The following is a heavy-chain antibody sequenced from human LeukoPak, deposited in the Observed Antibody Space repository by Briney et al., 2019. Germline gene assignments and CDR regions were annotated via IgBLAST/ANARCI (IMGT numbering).Heavy chain of an antibody. J-gene: IGHJ4*02. V-gene: IGHV3-43*02. D-gene: IGHD2-2*01. CDR3: AKGRKHCSSTNCYGNFDY. CDR2: ISGDGGST. CDR1: GFTFDDYA. Sequence: PGGSLRLSCAGSGFTFDDYAMLWVRQAPGKGLEWVSLISGDGGSTHYADSVKGRFTLSRDNSKNSLYLQMNSLRVEDTALYHCAKGRKHCSSTNCYGNFDYWGQGTLVTVSS.